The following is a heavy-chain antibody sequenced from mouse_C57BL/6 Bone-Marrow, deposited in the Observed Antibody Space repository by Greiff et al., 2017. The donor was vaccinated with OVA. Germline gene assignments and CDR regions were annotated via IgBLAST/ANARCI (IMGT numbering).Heavy chain of an antibody. Sequence: EVKVVESGGGLVQPGGSLSLSCAASGFTFTDYHMSWVRQPPGKALEWLGFIRNKANGYTTEYSASVKGRFTISRDNSQSILYLQMNALRAEDSATYYCARWGSNYAFDYWGQGTTLTVSS. D-gene: IGHD2-5*01. V-gene: IGHV7-3*01. J-gene: IGHJ2*01. CDR2: IRNKANGYTT. CDR1: GFTFTDYH. CDR3: ARWGSNYAFDY.